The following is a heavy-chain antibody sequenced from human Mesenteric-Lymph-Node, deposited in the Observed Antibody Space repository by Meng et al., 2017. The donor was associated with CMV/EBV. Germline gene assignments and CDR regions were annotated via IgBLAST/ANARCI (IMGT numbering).Heavy chain of an antibody. Sequence: ASVKVSCKASGYNFIDYYIHWVRQAPGQGLEWMGWLNPNSGGTNYAQKFQGRVTLTRDPSISTAFMELRRLRSDDTAVYYCARGLDSSGYYYVWGQGTLVTVSS. CDR1: GYNFIDYY. J-gene: IGHJ4*02. D-gene: IGHD3-22*01. V-gene: IGHV1-2*02. CDR3: ARGLDSSGYYYV. CDR2: LNPNSGGT.